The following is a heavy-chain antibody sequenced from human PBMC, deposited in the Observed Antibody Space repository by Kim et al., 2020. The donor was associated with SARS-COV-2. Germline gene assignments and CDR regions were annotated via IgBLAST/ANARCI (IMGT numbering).Heavy chain of an antibody. CDR1: GGSFSGYY. CDR3: ARGLQYYDILTGYYKVPLFHY. Sequence: SETLSLTCAVYGGSFSGYYWSWIRQPPGKGLEWIGEINHSGSTNYNPSLKSRVTISVDTSKNQFSLKLSSVTAADTAVYYCARGLQYYDILTGYYKVPLFHYSGQATLATVSS. J-gene: IGHJ4*02. V-gene: IGHV4-34*01. CDR2: INHSGST. D-gene: IGHD3-9*01.